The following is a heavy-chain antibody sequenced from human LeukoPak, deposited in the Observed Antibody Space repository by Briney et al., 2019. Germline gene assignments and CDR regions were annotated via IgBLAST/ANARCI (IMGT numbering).Heavy chain of an antibody. CDR1: GFTFSSYS. Sequence: GGSLRLSCAASGFTFSSYSMNWVRQAPGKGLEWVSSITGSSTYIHYADSVKGRFTISRDNAKNSLYLQMNSLRAEDTAVYYCARDRGELLPDYFDYWGQGTLVAVSS. V-gene: IGHV3-21*04. J-gene: IGHJ4*02. CDR2: ITGSSTYI. D-gene: IGHD1-26*01. CDR3: ARDRGELLPDYFDY.